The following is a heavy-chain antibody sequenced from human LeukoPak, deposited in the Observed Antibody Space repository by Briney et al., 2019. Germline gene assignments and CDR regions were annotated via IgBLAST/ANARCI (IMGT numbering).Heavy chain of an antibody. Sequence: SQTLSLTCTVSGGSISSGGYYWSWIRQHPGQGLEWIGYIYYSGITYYNPSLKSRVTISVDTSKNQFSMKLSSVTAADTAVYYCARDRAYYDSSGYYYSPDYYDMDVWGQGTTVTVSS. CDR3: ARDRAYYDSSGYYYSPDYYDMDV. J-gene: IGHJ6*02. CDR1: GGSISSGGYY. V-gene: IGHV4-31*03. CDR2: IYYSGIT. D-gene: IGHD3-22*01.